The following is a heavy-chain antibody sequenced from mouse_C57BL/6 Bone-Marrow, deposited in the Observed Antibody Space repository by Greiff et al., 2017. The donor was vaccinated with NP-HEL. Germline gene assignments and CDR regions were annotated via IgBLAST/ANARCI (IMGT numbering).Heavy chain of an antibody. V-gene: IGHV1-85*01. CDR1: GYTFTSYD. Sequence: VHLVESGPELVKPGASVKLSCKASGYTFTSYDINWVKQRPGQGLEWIGWIYPRDGSTKYNEKFKGKATLTVDTSSSTAYMELHSLTSEDSAVYCCARSHLLRPFAYWGQGTLVTVSA. CDR3: ARSHLLRPFAY. D-gene: IGHD1-2*01. J-gene: IGHJ3*01. CDR2: IYPRDGST.